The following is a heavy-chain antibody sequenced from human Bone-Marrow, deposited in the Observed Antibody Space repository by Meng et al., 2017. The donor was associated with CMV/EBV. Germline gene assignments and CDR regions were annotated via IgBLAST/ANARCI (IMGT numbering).Heavy chain of an antibody. CDR3: ARDLVDWQQVVPLYCDY. CDR2: INPSGGST. CDR1: GYTFTSYY. V-gene: IGHV1-46*01. D-gene: IGHD6-13*01. J-gene: IGHJ4*02. Sequence: ASVKVSCKASGYTFTSYYMHWVRQAPGQGLEWMGIINPSGGSTSYAQKFQGRVTMTRDTSTSTVYMELSSLRSEDTAVYYCARDLVDWQQVVPLYCDYWGEGTLVTVSS.